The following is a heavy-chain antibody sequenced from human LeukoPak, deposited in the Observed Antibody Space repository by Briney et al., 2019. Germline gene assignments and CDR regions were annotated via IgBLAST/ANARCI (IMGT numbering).Heavy chain of an antibody. CDR2: ISYDGSNK. CDR3: ARVMVTVTSFFDAFDI. D-gene: IGHD4-11*01. J-gene: IGHJ3*02. CDR1: GFTFSSYA. V-gene: IGHV3-30-3*01. Sequence: PGGSLRLSCAASGFTFSSYAMHWVRQAPGKGLEWVAVISYDGSNKYYADSVKGRFTISRDNSKNTLYLQMNSLRAEDTAVYYCARVMVTVTSFFDAFDIWGQGTMVSVSS.